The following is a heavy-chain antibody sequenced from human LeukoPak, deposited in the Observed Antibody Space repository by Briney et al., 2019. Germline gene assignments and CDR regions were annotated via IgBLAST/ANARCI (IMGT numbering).Heavy chain of an antibody. CDR2: ISGYKGNT. CDR3: ARKGSSSPEDY. D-gene: IGHD6-6*01. V-gene: IGHV1-18*01. J-gene: IGHJ4*02. Sequence: ASGKVSCKASGYTFTIYGISWVRQAPGQGLEWMGWISGYKGNTNYAHKHQGRVTMTTDTSTSTVYMELRSMRSDDTAMYYCARKGSSSPEDYWGQGTLVTVSS. CDR1: GYTFTIYG.